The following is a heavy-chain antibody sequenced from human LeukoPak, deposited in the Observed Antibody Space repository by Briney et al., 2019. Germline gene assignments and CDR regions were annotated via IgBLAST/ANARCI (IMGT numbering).Heavy chain of an antibody. CDR3: ARVKNYFPSWFDP. CDR2: IYYSGST. J-gene: IGHJ5*02. Sequence: SQTLSLTCTVSGGSISSGGYYWSWIRQHPGKGLEWIGYIYYSGSTYYNPSLKSRVTISVDTSKNQFSLKLSSVTAADTAVYYCARVKNYFPSWFDPWGQGTLVTVSS. CDR1: GGSISSGGYY. V-gene: IGHV4-31*03. D-gene: IGHD2/OR15-2a*01.